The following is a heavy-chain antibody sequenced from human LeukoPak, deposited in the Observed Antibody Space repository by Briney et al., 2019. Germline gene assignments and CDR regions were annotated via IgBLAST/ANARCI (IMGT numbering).Heavy chain of an antibody. Sequence: GGSLRLSCAVSGFTFSDYYMSWIRQAPGKGLERVSYISSSGSTIYYADSVKGRFTISRDNAKNSLYLQMNSLRAEDTAVYYCARDRELWFGGLWNYYYGMDVWGQGTTVTVSS. D-gene: IGHD3-10*01. J-gene: IGHJ6*02. CDR3: ARDRELWFGGLWNYYYGMDV. CDR1: GFTFSDYY. V-gene: IGHV3-11*01. CDR2: ISSSGSTI.